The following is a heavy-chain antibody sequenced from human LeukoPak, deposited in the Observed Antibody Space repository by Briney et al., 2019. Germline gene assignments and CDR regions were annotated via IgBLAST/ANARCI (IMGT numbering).Heavy chain of an antibody. D-gene: IGHD2-2*01. CDR1: GFTFSTYA. Sequence: GGSLRLSCAPSGFTFSTYAMIWPRQAPGKGLEWVSHIRGRGGGTYYADSVEGRYIIHRDNPKIPLYLHMNSLRAEDTAVYYCAKKVSSRVNYFDCWGLGTLVTVSS. J-gene: IGHJ4*02. V-gene: IGHV3-23*01. CDR2: IRGRGGGT. CDR3: AKKVSSRVNYFDC.